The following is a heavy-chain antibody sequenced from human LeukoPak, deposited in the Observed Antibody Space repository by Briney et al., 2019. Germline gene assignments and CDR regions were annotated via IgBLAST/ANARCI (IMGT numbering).Heavy chain of an antibody. Sequence: SVKVSCKASGFTFTTSSMQWVRQTRGQRLEWIGWVVVGSGNTNYAQKFQERVTITTDMSTSTAYMELSSLRSEDTAVYYCAAVSGISSSDSFDIWGQGTMVTVSS. V-gene: IGHV1-58*02. CDR2: VVVGSGNT. D-gene: IGHD6-13*01. J-gene: IGHJ3*02. CDR1: GFTFTTSS. CDR3: AAVSGISSSDSFDI.